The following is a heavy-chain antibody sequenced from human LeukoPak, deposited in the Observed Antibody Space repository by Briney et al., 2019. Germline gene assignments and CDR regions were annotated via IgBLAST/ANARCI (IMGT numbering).Heavy chain of an antibody. CDR1: KSTFSSFA. Sequence: GGSLRLSCAASKSTFSSFAITWVRQAPGKGLEWVSSISGSGHSTYYADSVRGRFTISRDNSKNTLYLQMNSLRAEDTAVYYCARDRGAGFDYWGQGTLVTVSS. CDR2: ISGSGHST. J-gene: IGHJ4*02. V-gene: IGHV3-23*01. D-gene: IGHD1-26*01. CDR3: ARDRGAGFDY.